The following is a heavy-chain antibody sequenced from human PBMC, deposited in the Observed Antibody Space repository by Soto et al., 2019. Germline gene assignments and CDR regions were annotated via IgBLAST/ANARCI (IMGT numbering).Heavy chain of an antibody. CDR1: GCSINTFY. D-gene: IGHD5-12*01. V-gene: IGHV4-4*07. CDR2: IFSGGST. CDR3: AREVSYSDYRFAYRILLLSFDF. Sequence: SETLSLTCAVSGCSINTFYWSWVRQPPGKGLEWIGGIFSGGSTSFNPSLESRVAMSVDTSKNHFSLNLSSVTAADMAVYYCAREVSYSDYRFAYRILLLSFDFWGPGAPVTVFS. J-gene: IGHJ4*02.